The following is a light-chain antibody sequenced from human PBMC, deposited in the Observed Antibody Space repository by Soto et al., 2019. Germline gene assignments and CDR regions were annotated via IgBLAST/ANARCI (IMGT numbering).Light chain of an antibody. Sequence: EIVMTQSPATLSVSPGERATLSCRASQSVSSNLAWYQQKPGQAPRLLIYGASSRATGIPDRFSGSGSGTDFTLTISSLQSEDFAVYYCQQYNNWPITFGQGTRLQ. CDR2: GAS. V-gene: IGKV3D-15*01. CDR1: QSVSSN. J-gene: IGKJ5*01. CDR3: QQYNNWPIT.